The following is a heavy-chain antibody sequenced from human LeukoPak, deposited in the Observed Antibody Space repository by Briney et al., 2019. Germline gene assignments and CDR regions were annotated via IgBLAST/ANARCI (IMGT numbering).Heavy chain of an antibody. CDR1: GGSFSGYY. CDR2: INHSGST. J-gene: IGHJ3*02. D-gene: IGHD6-6*01. V-gene: IGHV4-34*01. Sequence: SETLSLTCAVYGGSFSGYYWSWIRQPPGKGLEWNGEINHSGSTNYNPSLKSRVTISVDTSKNQFSLKLSSVTAADTAVYYCASTDYSSSSGSAAFDIWGQGTMVTVSS. CDR3: ASTDYSSSSGSAAFDI.